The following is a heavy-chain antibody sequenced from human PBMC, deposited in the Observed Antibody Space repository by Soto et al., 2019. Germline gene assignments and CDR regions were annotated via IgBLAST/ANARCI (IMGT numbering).Heavy chain of an antibody. Sequence: SETLSLTCTVSGGSISSGDYYWSWVRQYPGKGLEWIGYIHYSGSTYYNPSLRSRVTMSVDTSKNQFSLKLSSVTAADTAVYFCARDQYGGYQFHYWGQGTLVTVSS. CDR3: ARDQYGGYQFHY. J-gene: IGHJ4*02. D-gene: IGHD5-12*01. CDR1: GGSISSGDYY. V-gene: IGHV4-31*03. CDR2: IHYSGST.